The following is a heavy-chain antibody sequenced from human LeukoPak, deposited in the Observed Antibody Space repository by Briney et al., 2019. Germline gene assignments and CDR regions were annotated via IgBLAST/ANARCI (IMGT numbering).Heavy chain of an antibody. CDR1: GFKFDDYT. V-gene: IGHV3-43*01. CDR2: VSWNSDHT. CDR3: AKDFQGIVGATQIDF. D-gene: IGHD1-26*01. J-gene: IGHJ4*02. Sequence: QPGGSLRLSCAAPGFKFDDYTMHWVRRPPGKGLEWVSLVSWNSDHTSYADSVKGRFTISRDNSKNSLYLEMSSLRIEDTAFYYCAKDFQGIVGATQIDFWGQGTLVTVSS.